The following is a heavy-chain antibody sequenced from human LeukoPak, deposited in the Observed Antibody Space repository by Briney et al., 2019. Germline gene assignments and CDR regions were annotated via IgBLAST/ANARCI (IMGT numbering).Heavy chain of an antibody. CDR2: INHSGST. CDR1: GGSFSGYY. Sequence: PSETLSLTCAVYGGSFSGYYWSWIRQPPGKGLEWIGEINHSGSTNYNPSLKSRVTISVDTSKNQFSLKLSSVTAADTVVYYCARSDYGDYEFDYWGQGTLVTVSS. D-gene: IGHD4-17*01. V-gene: IGHV4-34*01. J-gene: IGHJ4*02. CDR3: ARSDYGDYEFDY.